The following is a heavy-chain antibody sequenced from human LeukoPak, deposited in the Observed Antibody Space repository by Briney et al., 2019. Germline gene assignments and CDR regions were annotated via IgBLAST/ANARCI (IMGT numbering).Heavy chain of an antibody. Sequence: GASVNVSCKASGYTFTSYGISWVRQAPGQGLEGMGWISAYNGNTNYAQKLQGRVTMTTDTSTSTAYMELRSMRSDDTAVYYCARDDCSGTSCYTGGKFDYWGQRTLVTLSS. CDR1: GYTFTSYG. V-gene: IGHV1-18*01. CDR2: ISAYNGNT. D-gene: IGHD2-2*02. CDR3: ARDDCSGTSCYTGGKFDY. J-gene: IGHJ4*02.